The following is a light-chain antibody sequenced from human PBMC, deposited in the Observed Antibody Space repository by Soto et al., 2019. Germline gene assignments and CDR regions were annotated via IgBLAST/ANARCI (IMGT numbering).Light chain of an antibody. V-gene: IGKV3-20*01. CDR1: QTVSSSYY. CDR3: QHYNSYSEA. Sequence: EVVLTQSPGTLSLSPGERATLSCRTSQTVSSSYYLAWYQQKPGQAPRLLIYGASNRASGVPDRFSSGWSGTDFTLTISSLQPDDFATYYCQHYNSYSEAFGQGTKVELK. J-gene: IGKJ1*01. CDR2: GAS.